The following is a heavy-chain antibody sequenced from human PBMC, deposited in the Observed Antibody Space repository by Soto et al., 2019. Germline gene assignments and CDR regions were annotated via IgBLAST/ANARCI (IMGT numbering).Heavy chain of an antibody. V-gene: IGHV4-4*07. D-gene: IGHD1-1*01. Sequence: NPSETLSRTWTVSGASISCFYWSWIRKSAGKGLEWIGRIYATGTTDYNPSLKSRVMMSADTSKKQFSLKLRSVTAADTAVYYCVRDGTKTLRDWFDPWGQGISVTVSS. CDR3: VRDGTKTLRDWFDP. CDR1: GASISCFY. CDR2: IYATGTT. J-gene: IGHJ5*02.